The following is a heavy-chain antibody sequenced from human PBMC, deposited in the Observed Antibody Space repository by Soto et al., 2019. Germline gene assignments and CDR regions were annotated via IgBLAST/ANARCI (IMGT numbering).Heavy chain of an antibody. V-gene: IGHV3-15*05. CDR3: TTPAPSRFSSGWLAY. D-gene: IGHD6-19*01. CDR1: GFTFSDAW. J-gene: IGHJ4*02. CDR2: IKSKPDGGAT. Sequence: GGSLRLSCAASGFTFSDAWVTWVRQAPGKGLEWVGRIKSKPDGGATDYAAPVKGRFTISRDDSKNTVSLQMNSLKTEDTAVYHCTTPAPSRFSSGWLAYWGQGTLVTVSS.